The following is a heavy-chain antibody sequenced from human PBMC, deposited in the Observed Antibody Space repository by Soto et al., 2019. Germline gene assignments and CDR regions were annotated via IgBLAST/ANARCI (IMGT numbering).Heavy chain of an antibody. V-gene: IGHV6-1*01. J-gene: IGHJ6*02. Sequence: PSRTFSLSRAISGDSVSSNSAAWNWIRQSPSRGLEGLGRTYYRSKWYKDYAVSVNSRITITPDTPKNQFSLQLNSVTPEDTAVYYCARQTSLIAAAGKGESYYYYSGMDVWGQGTTVTVSS. CDR3: ARQTSLIAAAGKGESYYYYSGMDV. D-gene: IGHD6-13*01. CDR2: TYYRSKWYK. CDR1: GDSVSSNSAA.